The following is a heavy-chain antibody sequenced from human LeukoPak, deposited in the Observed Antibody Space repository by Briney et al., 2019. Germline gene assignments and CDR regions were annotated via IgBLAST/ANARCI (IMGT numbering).Heavy chain of an antibody. J-gene: IGHJ4*02. CDR3: ARDKWELPSIPAGY. CDR2: ISYDGSNK. Sequence: PGGSLRLSCAASGFTFSSFAMHWVRQAPGKGLEWVAVISYDGSNKYYADSVKGRFTISRDNSKNTLYLQMNSLRAEDTAVYYCARDKWELPSIPAGYWGQGTLVTVSS. CDR1: GFTFSSFA. D-gene: IGHD1-26*01. V-gene: IGHV3-30-3*01.